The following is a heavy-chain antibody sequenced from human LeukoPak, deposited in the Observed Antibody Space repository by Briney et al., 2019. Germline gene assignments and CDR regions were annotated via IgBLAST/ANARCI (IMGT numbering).Heavy chain of an antibody. V-gene: IGHV4-39*07. J-gene: IGHJ3*02. CDR3: ARVSDFDWALGIAFDI. CDR1: GGSISSSSYY. CDR2: IYYGGST. Sequence: PSETLSLTCTVSGGSISSSSYYWGWIRQPPGKGLEWIGSIYYGGSTYYNPSLKSRVTISVDTSKNQFSLKLSSVTAADTAVYYCARVSDFDWALGIAFDIWGQGTMVTVSS. D-gene: IGHD3-9*01.